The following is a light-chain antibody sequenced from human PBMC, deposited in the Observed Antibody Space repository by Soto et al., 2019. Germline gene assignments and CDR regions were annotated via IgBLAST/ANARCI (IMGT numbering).Light chain of an antibody. CDR1: QSINSN. V-gene: IGKV3-15*01. Sequence: IVMTQSPATLSLSPWERATLSCRASQSINSNLAWYQQKPGQAPRLFIFRASSRATGLPARFSASGSGTDFNLTISSLQSEDFAVYYCQQYNNWPRATFGGGTKVDIK. CDR2: RAS. J-gene: IGKJ4*01. CDR3: QQYNNWPRAT.